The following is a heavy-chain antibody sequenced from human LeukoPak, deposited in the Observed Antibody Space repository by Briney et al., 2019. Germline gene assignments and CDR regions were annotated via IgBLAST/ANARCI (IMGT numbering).Heavy chain of an antibody. CDR3: VRHTMVREGITYYYYYGMDV. V-gene: IGHV4-59*08. J-gene: IGHJ6*02. D-gene: IGHD3-10*01. CDR2: ISYSGST. CDR1: GGSINSYY. Sequence: SETLSLTCTVSGGSINSYYWSWIRQPPGKGLEWIGYISYSGSTNYNPSLKSRVTISIDTSKNQFSLKLSSVTAADTAVYYCVRHTMVREGITYYYYYGMDVWGQGTTVTASS.